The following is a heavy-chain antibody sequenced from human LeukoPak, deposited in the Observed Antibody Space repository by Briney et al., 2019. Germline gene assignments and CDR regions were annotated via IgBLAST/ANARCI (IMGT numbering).Heavy chain of an antibody. CDR1: GFTVSSNY. V-gene: IGHV3-66*01. Sequence: GGSLRLSCAASGFTVSSNYMSWVRQAPGKGLEWVSVIYSGGSTYYADSVKGRFTISRDNSKNTLYLQMNSLRAGDTAVHYCAKGLNYGAYGGYFDSWGQGTLVTVSS. J-gene: IGHJ4*02. CDR3: AKGLNYGAYGGYFDS. D-gene: IGHD4-17*01. CDR2: IYSGGST.